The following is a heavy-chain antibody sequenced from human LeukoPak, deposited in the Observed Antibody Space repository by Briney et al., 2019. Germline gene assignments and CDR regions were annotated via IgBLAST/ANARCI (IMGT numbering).Heavy chain of an antibody. D-gene: IGHD2-15*01. V-gene: IGHV3-11*01. CDR2: ISSRGTAI. CDR1: GFTFSDYY. CDR3: ARDSGGSWTTYDF. Sequence: PGGSLRLSCAASGFTFSDYYMTWIRQAPGKGLEWLSYISSRGTAIYYADSVKGRFTVSRDSARNSLYLQVSSLRAEDTAVYYCARDSGGSWTTYDFWGQGTLVTVSS. J-gene: IGHJ4*02.